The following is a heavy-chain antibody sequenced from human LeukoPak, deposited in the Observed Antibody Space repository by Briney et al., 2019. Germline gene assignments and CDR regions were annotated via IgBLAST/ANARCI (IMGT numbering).Heavy chain of an antibody. CDR2: ISYDGSNK. D-gene: IGHD3-22*01. Sequence: PGRSLRLSCAASGFTFISYAMHWVRQAPGKGLEWVAVISYDGSNKYYADSVKGRFTISRDNSKNTLYLQMNSLRAEDTAVYYCARDRGYYDSSGSFDYWGQGTLVTVSS. CDR3: ARDRGYYDSSGSFDY. J-gene: IGHJ4*02. CDR1: GFTFISYA. V-gene: IGHV3-30-3*01.